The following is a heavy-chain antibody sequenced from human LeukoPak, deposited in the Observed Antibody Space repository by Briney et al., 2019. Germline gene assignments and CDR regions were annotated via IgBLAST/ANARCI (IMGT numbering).Heavy chain of an antibody. CDR2: IITIFGTA. CDR3: AREALNPSYYDFWSGYPFDY. D-gene: IGHD3-3*01. J-gene: IGHJ4*02. V-gene: IGHV1-69*05. CDR1: GGTFSSYA. Sequence: SVKVSCKASGGTFSSYAISWVRQAPGQGLEWMGRIITIFGTANYAQKLQGRVTITTDESTSTAYMELSSLRSEDTAVYYCAREALNPSYYDFWSGYPFDYWGQGTLVTVSS.